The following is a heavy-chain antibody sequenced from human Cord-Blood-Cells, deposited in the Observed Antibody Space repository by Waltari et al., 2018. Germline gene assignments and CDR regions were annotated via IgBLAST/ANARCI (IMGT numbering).Heavy chain of an antibody. V-gene: IGHV3-66*01. CDR2: IYSGDST. D-gene: IGHD1-1*01. Sequence: EVQLVESGGGLVQPGGSLRLSCAASGFTVSSNYMSWVRQAPGKGLEWVAGIYSGDSTYYADSVKGRFTISRDNSKNTLYLQMNSLRAEDTAVYYCARVRYYYFDYWGQGTPVTVSS. CDR3: ARVRYYYFDY. J-gene: IGHJ4*02. CDR1: GFTVSSNY.